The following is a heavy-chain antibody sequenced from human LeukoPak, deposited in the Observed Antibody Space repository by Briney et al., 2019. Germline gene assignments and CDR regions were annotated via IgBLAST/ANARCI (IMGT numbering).Heavy chain of an antibody. CDR3: ARDLVRGTLGYFEY. J-gene: IGHJ4*02. CDR1: GFTFRSYW. CDR2: INRDESST. V-gene: IGHV3-74*01. D-gene: IGHD3-10*01. Sequence: PGGSLRLSCVASGFTFRSYWMYWVRQGPGKGLVWVSGINRDESSTTYADSVKGRFTISRDNSKNTLFLQMNSLRAEDTAVYYCARDLVRGTLGYFEYWGQGTLVTVSS.